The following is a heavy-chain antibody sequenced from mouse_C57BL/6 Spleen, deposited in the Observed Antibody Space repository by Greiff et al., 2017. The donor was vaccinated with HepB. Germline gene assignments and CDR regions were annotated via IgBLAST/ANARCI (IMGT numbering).Heavy chain of an antibody. CDR2: IDPSDSYT. J-gene: IGHJ2*01. CDR3: ARGGWLLRGDY. CDR1: GYTFTSYW. D-gene: IGHD2-3*01. V-gene: IGHV1-50*01. Sequence: QVQLQQPGAELVKPGASVKLSCKASGYTFTSYWMQWVKQRPGQGLEWIGEIDPSDSYTNYHQKFKGKATLTVDTSSSPAYMQLSSLTSEDSAVYYCARGGWLLRGDYWGQGTTLTVSS.